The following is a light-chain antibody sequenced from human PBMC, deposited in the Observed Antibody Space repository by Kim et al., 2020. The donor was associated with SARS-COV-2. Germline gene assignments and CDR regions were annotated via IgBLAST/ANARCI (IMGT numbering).Light chain of an antibody. J-gene: IGLJ2*01. CDR1: SLRSYY. V-gene: IGLV3-19*01. CDR3: NSRDSSGNVV. Sequence: VALGQTVGITCQGDSLRSYYASWYQQKPGRAPVLVIYVKTNRPSGIPDRFSGSSSGNTASLTITGAQAEDEADYYCNSRDSSGNVVFGGGTQLTVL. CDR2: VKT.